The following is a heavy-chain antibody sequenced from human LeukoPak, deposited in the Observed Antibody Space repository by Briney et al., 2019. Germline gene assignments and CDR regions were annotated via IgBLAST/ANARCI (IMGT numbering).Heavy chain of an antibody. V-gene: IGHV3-11*01. J-gene: IGHJ4*02. D-gene: IGHD5-18*01. CDR1: GLTFSDFY. CDR3: AKGHTYGMI. Sequence: PGVSQRLFCAPSGLTFSDFYMTWPRHTPGRGPEWLSYISGDGTIMDYADSVKGRFTITRDNAKDSLYLQMNRLGVEDTAVYYCAKGHTYGMIWGQGTLVTVSS. CDR2: ISGDGTIM.